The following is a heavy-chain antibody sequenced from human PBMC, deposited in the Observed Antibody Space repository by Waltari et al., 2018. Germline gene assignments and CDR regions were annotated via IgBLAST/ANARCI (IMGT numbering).Heavy chain of an antibody. CDR2: TRNKANSYTT. J-gene: IGHJ4*02. CDR3: ARGKAVGAQYYFDY. CDR1: GFTFSDHY. V-gene: IGHV3-72*01. D-gene: IGHD1-26*01. Sequence: EVQLVESGGGLVQPGGSLRLSCAASGFTFSDHYMAWVRQAPGKGLEWVGRTRNKANSYTTEYAASVKGRFTISRDDSKNSLYLQMNSLKTEDTAVYYCARGKAVGAQYYFDYWGQGTLVTVSS.